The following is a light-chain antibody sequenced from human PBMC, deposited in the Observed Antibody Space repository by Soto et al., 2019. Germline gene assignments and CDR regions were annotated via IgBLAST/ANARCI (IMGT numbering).Light chain of an antibody. Sequence: DIQMTQSPSTLSASIGDRVTITCRASQSITTFLAWYQQKPGKAPQILIYDASKLEPGVPSRLSGGGSGTEFTLTISSRQPDDFATYYCQQDRTYPLNFGAGTKA. CDR1: QSITTF. CDR2: DAS. CDR3: QQDRTYPLN. V-gene: IGKV1-5*01. J-gene: IGKJ4*01.